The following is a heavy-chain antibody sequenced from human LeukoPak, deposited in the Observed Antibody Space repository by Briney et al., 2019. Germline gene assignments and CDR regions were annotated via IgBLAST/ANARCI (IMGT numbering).Heavy chain of an antibody. J-gene: IGHJ6*03. V-gene: IGHV3-7*01. CDR2: LKPDGSEK. Sequence: PGGSLRLSCAASGFTFRSSWVTWVRQAPGKGLEWVANLKPDGSEKYYVDSVKGRFTISRDNAKNSLHLQMNSLRAEDTAVYYCARSFYYMDVWGKGTTVTVSS. CDR1: GFTFRSSW. CDR3: ARSFYYMDV.